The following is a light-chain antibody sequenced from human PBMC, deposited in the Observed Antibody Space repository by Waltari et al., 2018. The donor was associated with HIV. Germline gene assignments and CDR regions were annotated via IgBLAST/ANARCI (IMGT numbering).Light chain of an antibody. Sequence: NFMLTQPHSVSASPGETVTISCTHSSGSVAANFVQWFQQRPGSSPTTVIYEDNERPAGVPERFSGSIDSSSSSASFTAFLTISGLKTEDEAVYYCQSYDSDSLVFGGGTRLTVL. J-gene: IGLJ3*02. V-gene: IGLV6-57*01. CDR2: EDN. CDR3: QSYDSDSLV. CDR1: SGSVAANF.